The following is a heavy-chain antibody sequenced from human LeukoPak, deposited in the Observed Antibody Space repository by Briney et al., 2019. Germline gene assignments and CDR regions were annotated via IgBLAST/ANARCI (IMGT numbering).Heavy chain of an antibody. D-gene: IGHD1-26*01. V-gene: IGHV3-53*01. CDR3: ATIRIVGAYARAYYFDY. CDR1: GFTVSSNY. Sequence: PGGSLRLSCAASGFTVSSNYMSWVRQAPGKGLEWVSVIYSGGSTYYADSVKGRFTISRDNSKNTLYLQMNSLRAEDTAVYYCATIRIVGAYARAYYFDYWGQGTLVTVSS. J-gene: IGHJ4*02. CDR2: IYSGGST.